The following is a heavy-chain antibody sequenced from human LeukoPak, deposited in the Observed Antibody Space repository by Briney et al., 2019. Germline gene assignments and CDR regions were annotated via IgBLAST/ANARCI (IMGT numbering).Heavy chain of an antibody. CDR1: GYTFTSYY. D-gene: IGHD6-19*01. J-gene: IGHJ5*02. V-gene: IGHV1-46*01. Sequence: ASVKVSCKASGYTFTSYYMHWVRQAPGQGLEWMGIINPSGGSTSYAQKFQGRVAMTRDMSTSTVYMELSSLRSEDTAVYYCARDTQTVAGTRGFDPWGQGTLVTVSS. CDR2: INPSGGST. CDR3: ARDTQTVAGTRGFDP.